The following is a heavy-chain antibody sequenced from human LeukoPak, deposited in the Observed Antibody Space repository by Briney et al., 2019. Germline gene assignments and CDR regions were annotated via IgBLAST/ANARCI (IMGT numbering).Heavy chain of an antibody. J-gene: IGHJ4*02. CDR1: GYSISSGYY. CDR3: AREGYFGSGSYYTSPLDY. Sequence: PETLSLTCIVSGYSISSGYYWGWIRQPPGKGLEWIGNIYHSGNTYYNPSLKSRVTISVDTSKNQFSLKLSSVTAADTAVYYCAREGYFGSGSYYTSPLDYWGQGTLVTVSS. D-gene: IGHD3-10*01. CDR2: IYHSGNT. V-gene: IGHV4-38-2*02.